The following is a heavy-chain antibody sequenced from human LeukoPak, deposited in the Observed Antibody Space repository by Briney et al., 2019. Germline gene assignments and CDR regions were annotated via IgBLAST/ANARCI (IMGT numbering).Heavy chain of an antibody. CDR1: GFTFSSYA. D-gene: IGHD6-19*01. J-gene: IGHJ5*02. CDR3: ARDSTTSGWFISWFDP. Sequence: GRSLRLSCAASGFTFSSYAMHWVRQAPGKGLEWVAVISYDESNKNYADSVKGRFTISRDNSKNTLYLQTNSLRAEDTAVYYCARDSTTSGWFISWFDPWGQGTLVTVSS. V-gene: IGHV3-30-3*01. CDR2: ISYDESNK.